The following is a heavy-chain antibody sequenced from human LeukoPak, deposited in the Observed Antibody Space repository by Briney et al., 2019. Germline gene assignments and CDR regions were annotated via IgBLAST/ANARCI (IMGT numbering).Heavy chain of an antibody. CDR2: ISSSGSTI. D-gene: IGHD3-10*01. J-gene: IGHJ5*02. Sequence: GGSLRLSCAASGFTFSDYYMSWIRQAPGKGLEWVSYISSSGSTIYYADSVKGRFTISRDNAKNSLYLQMNSLRAEDTAVYYCARRNCYGSGSYYNWFDPWGQGTLVTVSS. CDR1: GFTFSDYY. V-gene: IGHV3-11*01. CDR3: ARRNCYGSGSYYNWFDP.